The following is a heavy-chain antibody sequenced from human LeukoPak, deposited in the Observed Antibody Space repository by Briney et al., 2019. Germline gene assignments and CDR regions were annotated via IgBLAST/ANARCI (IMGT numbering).Heavy chain of an antibody. CDR1: GFTFSRNA. D-gene: IGHD6-19*01. V-gene: IGHV3-23*01. J-gene: IGHJ1*01. CDR3: VKDANYLRSSGSLVPIDL. CDR2: ISGNGLGT. Sequence: GGSLRLSCAASGFTFSRNAMNWVRQAPGKGLEWVAAISGNGLGTYYADSVKGRFNISRDNSRNTLYLQMNSLRIEDTAFYYCVKDANYLRSSGSLVPIDLWGQGTLVTVSS.